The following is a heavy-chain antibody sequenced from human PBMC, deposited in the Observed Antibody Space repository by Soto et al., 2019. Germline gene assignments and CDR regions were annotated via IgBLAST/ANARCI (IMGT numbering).Heavy chain of an antibody. Sequence: PSETLSLTCTVSGGSISSGDYYWSWIRQPPGKGLEWIGYIYYSGSTYYNPPLKSRVTISVDTSKNQFSLKLSSVTAADTAVYYCARARPYTYDSSGWGFDYWGQGTLVTVSS. CDR2: IYYSGST. CDR1: GGSISSGDYY. D-gene: IGHD3-22*01. CDR3: ARARPYTYDSSGWGFDY. V-gene: IGHV4-30-4*01. J-gene: IGHJ4*02.